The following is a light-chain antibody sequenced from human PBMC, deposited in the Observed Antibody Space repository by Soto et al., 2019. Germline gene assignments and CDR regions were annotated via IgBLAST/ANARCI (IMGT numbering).Light chain of an antibody. CDR1: QRVSSY. J-gene: IGKJ1*01. CDR3: QQRSNWPRT. Sequence: EIAFTQSPATLSFSRVERATLSSRASQRVSSYLAWYQQKPGQAPRLLIYDASNRATGIPARFSGSGSGTDFTLTISSLEPQDFAVYYCQQRSNWPRTFGQGTKVDI. V-gene: IGKV3-11*01. CDR2: DAS.